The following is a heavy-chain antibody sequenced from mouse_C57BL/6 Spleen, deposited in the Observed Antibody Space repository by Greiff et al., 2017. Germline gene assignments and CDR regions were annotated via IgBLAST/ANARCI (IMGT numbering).Heavy chain of an antibody. Sequence: QVPLQQPGAELVKPGASVKMSCKASGYTFTSYWITWVKQRPGQGLEWIGDIYPGSGSTNYNEKFKSKATLTVDTSSSTAYMQLSSLTSEDSAVYYCARVAHWDYYAMDYWGQGTSVTVSS. D-gene: IGHD4-1*01. CDR1: GYTFTSYW. V-gene: IGHV1-55*01. CDR2: IYPGSGST. CDR3: ARVAHWDYYAMDY. J-gene: IGHJ4*01.